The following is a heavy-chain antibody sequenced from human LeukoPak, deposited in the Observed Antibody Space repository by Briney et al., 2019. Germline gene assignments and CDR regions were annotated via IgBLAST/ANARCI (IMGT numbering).Heavy chain of an antibody. V-gene: IGHV3-30*04. J-gene: IGHJ4*02. Sequence: PGGSLRLSCAASGFTFSSYAMHWVRQAPGKGLEWVAVISYDGSNKYYADSVKGRFTISRDNSKNTLYLQMNSLRAEGTALYYCETSGSYFGGVDYWGQGTLVTVSS. CDR2: ISYDGSNK. D-gene: IGHD1-26*01. CDR3: ETSGSYFGGVDY. CDR1: GFTFSSYA.